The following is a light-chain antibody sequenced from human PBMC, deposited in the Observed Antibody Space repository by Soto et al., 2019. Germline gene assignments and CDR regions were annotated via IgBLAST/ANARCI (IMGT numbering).Light chain of an antibody. CDR2: LNSDGRH. CDR3: QTWGTGGDVV. CDR1: SGHSTYA. Sequence: QPVLTQSPSASASLGASVKLTCTLSSGHSTYAIAWHQQQPEKGPRYLMKLNSDGRHSKGDGIPDRFSGTSSGAERYLTISSLQSEDEADYYLQTWGTGGDVVFGGGTQLTVL. V-gene: IGLV4-69*01. J-gene: IGLJ2*01.